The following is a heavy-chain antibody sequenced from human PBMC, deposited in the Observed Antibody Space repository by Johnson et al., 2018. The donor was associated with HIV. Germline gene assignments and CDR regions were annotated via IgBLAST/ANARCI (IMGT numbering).Heavy chain of an antibody. J-gene: IGHJ3*02. CDR3: ARDGLEVDAFDI. D-gene: IGHD3-3*01. CDR2: ISYDGSNK. CDR1: GFTFSSYG. V-gene: IGHV3-30*19. Sequence: QVQLVESGGGVVQPGRSLRLSCAASGFTFSSYGMHWVRQAPGKGLEWVAVISYDGSNKYYADSVTGRFTISRDNSKNTLYLQMNSLRAEDTAVYYCARDGLEVDAFDIWGQGTMVTVSS.